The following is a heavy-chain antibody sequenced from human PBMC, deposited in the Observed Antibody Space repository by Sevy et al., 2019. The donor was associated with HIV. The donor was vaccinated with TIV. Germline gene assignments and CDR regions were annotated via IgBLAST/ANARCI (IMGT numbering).Heavy chain of an antibody. CDR1: GFIPSDHA. J-gene: IGHJ4*02. CDR2: ISYNGRNQ. D-gene: IGHD2-15*01. V-gene: IGHV3-30*04. CDR3: ARFVGYCSGGRCSIIDF. Sequence: QLGGPLRLSCAASGFIPSDHAVSWVRQTPGKGLEWLAVISYNGRNQYYGDPVKGRFTISKDDSKNTLYLQLNSLRAEDTAVYYCARFVGYCSGGRCSIIDFWGQGTLVTVSS.